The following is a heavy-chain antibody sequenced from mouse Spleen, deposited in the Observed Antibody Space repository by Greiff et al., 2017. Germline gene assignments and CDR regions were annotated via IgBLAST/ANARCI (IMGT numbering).Heavy chain of an antibody. Sequence: EVQLQESEGGLVQPGRSMKLSCTASGFTFSDYYMAWVRQVPEKGLEWVANINYDGSSTYYLDSLKSRFIISRDNAKNILYLQMSSLKSEDTATYYCARYSNYYFDYWGQGTTLTVSS. CDR1: GFTFSDYY. D-gene: IGHD2-5*01. V-gene: IGHV5-16*01. CDR3: ARYSNYYFDY. CDR2: INYDGSST. J-gene: IGHJ2*01.